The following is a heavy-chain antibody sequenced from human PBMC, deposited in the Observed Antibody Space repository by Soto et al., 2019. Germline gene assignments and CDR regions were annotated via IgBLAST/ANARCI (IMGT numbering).Heavy chain of an antibody. D-gene: IGHD2-2*01. CDR2: IIPILDIA. J-gene: IGHJ4*02. CDR3: ARGQRGVVVAPAVLPPPLDY. Sequence: SVKVSCKASGGTFSSYTISWVRQAPGQWLEWMGTIIPILDIANYAQKFQGRVTITADKSTSTAYMELSSLESEDTAVYYCARGQRGVVVAPAVLPPPLDYWGQGTLVTVSS. V-gene: IGHV1-69*02. CDR1: GGTFSSYT.